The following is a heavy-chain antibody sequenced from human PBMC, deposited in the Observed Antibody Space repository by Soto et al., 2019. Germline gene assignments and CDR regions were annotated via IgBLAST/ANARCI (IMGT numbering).Heavy chain of an antibody. Sequence: QVQLQESGPGLVKPSETLSLTCTVSGGSISSYYWSWIRQPPGKGLEWIGYIYYSGSTNYNPSLNSRVTISVDTSKNQFSLKLSSVTAADTAVYYCARRYGRNFDYWGQGTLVTVSS. CDR2: IYYSGST. J-gene: IGHJ4*02. CDR3: ARRYGRNFDY. D-gene: IGHD1-20*01. CDR1: GGSISSYY. V-gene: IGHV4-59*01.